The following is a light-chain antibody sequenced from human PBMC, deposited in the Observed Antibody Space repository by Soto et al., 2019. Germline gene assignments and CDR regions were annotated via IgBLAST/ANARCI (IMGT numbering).Light chain of an antibody. Sequence: EIVLTQSPGTLSLSPGERATLSCRASQSVSSSYLAWYQQKPGQAPRLLIYGASRRATGIADRFSGSGSGTDFTLTISRLEPEDFAVYYCQQYGTSWVTFGPGTKVDI. V-gene: IGKV3-20*01. CDR2: GAS. CDR1: QSVSSSY. CDR3: QQYGTSWVT. J-gene: IGKJ3*01.